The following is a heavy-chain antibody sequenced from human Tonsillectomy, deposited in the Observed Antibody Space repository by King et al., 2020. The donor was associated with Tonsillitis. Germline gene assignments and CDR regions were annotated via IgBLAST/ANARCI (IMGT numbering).Heavy chain of an antibody. CDR1: GFTFSSYA. CDR3: AKVFGYNYGPFDY. CDR2: ISGSGGNT. J-gene: IGHJ4*02. V-gene: IGHV3-23*04. Sequence: QLVQSGGGLVHPGGSLRLSCAASGFTFSSYAMNWVRQAPGKGLEWVSGISGSGGNTDYADSVKGRFTISRDNSKNTLYLQMKSLRAEDTAVFYCAKVFGYNYGPFDYWGQGTLVTVSS. D-gene: IGHD5-18*01.